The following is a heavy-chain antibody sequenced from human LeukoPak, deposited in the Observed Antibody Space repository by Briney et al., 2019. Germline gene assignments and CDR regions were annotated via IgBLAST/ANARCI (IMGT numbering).Heavy chain of an antibody. CDR3: ATDSVAGTGDAFDI. CDR1: GYTLTELS. D-gene: IGHD6-19*01. Sequence: GASVKVSCKVSGYTLTELSMHWVRQAPGKGLEWMGGFDPEDGETIYAQKFQGGVTMTEDTSTDTAYMELSSLRSEDTAVYYCATDSVAGTGDAFDIWGQGTMVTVSS. CDR2: FDPEDGET. V-gene: IGHV1-24*01. J-gene: IGHJ3*02.